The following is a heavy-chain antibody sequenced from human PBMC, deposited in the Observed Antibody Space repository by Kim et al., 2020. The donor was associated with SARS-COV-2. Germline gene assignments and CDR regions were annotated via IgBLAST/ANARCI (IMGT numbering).Heavy chain of an antibody. Sequence: HYVASVEGRFTISRDNSKKTIFLQMNSLTPDDTAVYYCARRDFWSTYPFDYWGHGTLVTVSS. J-gene: IGHJ4*01. V-gene: IGHV3-30*01. CDR3: ARRDFWSTYPFDY. D-gene: IGHD3-3*01.